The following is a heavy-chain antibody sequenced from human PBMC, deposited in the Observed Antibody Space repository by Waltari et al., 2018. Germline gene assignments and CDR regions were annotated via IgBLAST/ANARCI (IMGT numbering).Heavy chain of an antibody. V-gene: IGHV1-69*08. CDR3: AREIDYIGSPGY. CDR1: GGTFSSYA. J-gene: IGHJ4*02. Sequence: QVQLVQSGAEVKKPGSSVKVSCKASGGTFSSYAISWVRQAPGQGLEWMGRISPIFGTSKYAQKFQGRVALTADKSTSPAYMELSSLRSEDTAVYYCAREIDYIGSPGYWGQGTLVTVSS. CDR2: ISPIFGTS. D-gene: IGHD6-13*01.